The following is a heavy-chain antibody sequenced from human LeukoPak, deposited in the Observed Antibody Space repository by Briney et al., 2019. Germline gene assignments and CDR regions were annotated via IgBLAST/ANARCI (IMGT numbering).Heavy chain of an antibody. CDR2: IYYSGST. CDR3: ATTYYYGSGSPV. CDR1: GGSISSSSYY. V-gene: IGHV4-39*01. J-gene: IGHJ3*01. D-gene: IGHD3-10*01. Sequence: PSETLSLTCTVSGGSISSSSYYWGWIRQPPGKGLEWIGSIYYSGSTYYNPSLKSRVTISVDTSKNQFSLKLSSVTAADTTVYYCATTYYYGSGSPVWGQGTMVTASS.